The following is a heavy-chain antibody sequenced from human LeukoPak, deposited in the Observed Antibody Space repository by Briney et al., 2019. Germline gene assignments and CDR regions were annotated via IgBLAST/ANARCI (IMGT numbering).Heavy chain of an antibody. Sequence: SETLSLTCTVSGGSISDISYYWGWIRQPPGKDLEWIGGIHYSGSTSYKASLKSRVTISVDTSKNQFSLDLSSVTAADTAVYYCAACPWGRGSCFFDYWGQGTLVTVSS. D-gene: IGHD2-15*01. CDR3: AACPWGRGSCFFDY. CDR1: GGSISDISYY. J-gene: IGHJ4*02. V-gene: IGHV4-39*01. CDR2: IHYSGST.